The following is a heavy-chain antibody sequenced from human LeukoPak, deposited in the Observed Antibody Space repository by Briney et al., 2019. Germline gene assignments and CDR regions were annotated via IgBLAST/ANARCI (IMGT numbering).Heavy chain of an antibody. J-gene: IGHJ4*02. V-gene: IGHV4-30-4*01. CDR2: IYYSGST. CDR3: ARGRATAFNY. CDR1: GGSISSGDYY. D-gene: IGHD1-26*01. Sequence: PSETLSLTCTVSGGSISSGDYYWSWIRQPPGKGLEWIGYIYYSGSTYYNPSLKSRVTISLDTSKNQFSLKLNSVTAADTVMYYCARGRATAFNYWGQGTLVTVSS.